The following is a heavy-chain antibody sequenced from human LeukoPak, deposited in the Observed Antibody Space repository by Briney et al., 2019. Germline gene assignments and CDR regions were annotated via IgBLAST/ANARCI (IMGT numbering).Heavy chain of an antibody. V-gene: IGHV1-24*01. CDR3: ATVFTMEGAFDI. CDR1: GHTLTELS. D-gene: IGHD3-10*01. Sequence: ASVKVSCKVSGHTLTELSMHWVRQAPGKGLEWMGGFDPEDGETIYAQKFQGRVTMTEDTSTDTAYMELSSLRSEDTAVYYCATVFTMEGAFDIWGQGTMVTVSS. J-gene: IGHJ3*02. CDR2: FDPEDGET.